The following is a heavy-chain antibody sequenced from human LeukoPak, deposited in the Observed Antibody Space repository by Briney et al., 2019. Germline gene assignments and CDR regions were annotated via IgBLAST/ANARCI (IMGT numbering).Heavy chain of an antibody. CDR2: ISYDEINK. J-gene: IGHJ5*02. CDR3: ARAILGGIAAAASTPYNWFDP. Sequence: GGSLRLSCAASGFTFSNYGMHWVRQAPGKGLEWVAVISYDEINKYYADSVKGRFTISRDNSKNTLYLRVNSLRAEDTAVYYCARAILGGIAAAASTPYNWFDPWGQGTLVTVSS. V-gene: IGHV3-30*03. CDR1: GFTFSNYG. D-gene: IGHD6-13*01.